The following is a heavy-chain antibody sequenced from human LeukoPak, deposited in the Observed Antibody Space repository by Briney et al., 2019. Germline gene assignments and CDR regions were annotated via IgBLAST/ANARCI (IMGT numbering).Heavy chain of an antibody. CDR2: ISAYNGNT. CDR3: ARDVRGRNYDFWSGYYTAHFDY. J-gene: IGHJ4*02. D-gene: IGHD3-3*01. Sequence: GASVKVSCKASGYTFTSYGISWVRQAPGQGLEWMGCISAYNGNTNYAQKLQGRVTMTTDTSTSTAYMELRSLRSDDTAVYYCARDVRGRNYDFWSGYYTAHFDYWGQGTLVTVSS. V-gene: IGHV1-18*01. CDR1: GYTFTSYG.